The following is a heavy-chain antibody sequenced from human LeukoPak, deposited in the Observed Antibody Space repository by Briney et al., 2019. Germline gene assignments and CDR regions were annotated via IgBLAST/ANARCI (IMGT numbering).Heavy chain of an antibody. CDR3: ARVGDNWSYVWYFDY. CDR2: IYYSGST. CDR1: GGSISSYY. Sequence: PSETLSLTCTVSGGSISSYYWSWIRQPPGKGLEWIGYIYYSGSTNYNPSLKSRVTISVDTSKNQFSLKLSSVTAADTAVYYCARVGDNWSYVWYFDYWGQGTLVTVSS. J-gene: IGHJ4*02. D-gene: IGHD1-7*01. V-gene: IGHV4-59*01.